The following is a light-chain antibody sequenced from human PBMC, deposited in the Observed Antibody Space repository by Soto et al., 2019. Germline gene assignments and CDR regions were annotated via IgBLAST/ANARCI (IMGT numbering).Light chain of an antibody. V-gene: IGKV1-39*01. CDR3: QQSYSTSIFT. Sequence: DIQMTQSPSSLSASVGDRVTITCRASQSISSYLNWYQQKPGKAPKLLIYAASSLQSGVPSRFSGSGYGTDFTLTISSLQPEDFATYYCQQSYSTSIFTFGPGTKVDIK. CDR2: AAS. CDR1: QSISSY. J-gene: IGKJ3*01.